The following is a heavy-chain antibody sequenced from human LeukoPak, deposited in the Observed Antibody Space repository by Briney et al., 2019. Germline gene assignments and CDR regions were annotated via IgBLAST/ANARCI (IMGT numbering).Heavy chain of an antibody. Sequence: GGSLRLSCAASGFTFSSYAVYWVRQAPGRGLEWVSSNSGGSTYYADSVKGRFTISRDNSKNTLYLQMNSLRAEDTAVYYCAKDLGSSGWYIDYWGQGTLVTVSS. J-gene: IGHJ4*02. CDR2: NSGGST. CDR3: AKDLGSSGWYIDY. D-gene: IGHD6-19*01. CDR1: GFTFSSYA. V-gene: IGHV3-23*01.